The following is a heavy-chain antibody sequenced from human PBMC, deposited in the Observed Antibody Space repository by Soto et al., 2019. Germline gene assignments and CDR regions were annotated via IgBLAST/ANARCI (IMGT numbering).Heavy chain of an antibody. Sequence: GASVKVSCKASGGTFSSYAISWVRQAPGQGLEWMGGIIPIFGTANYAQKFQGRVTITADESTSTAYMELSSLRSEDTAVYYCARYPLRGYSYGFYYYGMDVWGQGTTVTVSS. CDR2: IIPIFGTA. J-gene: IGHJ6*02. V-gene: IGHV1-69*13. CDR3: ARYPLRGYSYGFYYYGMDV. CDR1: GGTFSSYA. D-gene: IGHD5-18*01.